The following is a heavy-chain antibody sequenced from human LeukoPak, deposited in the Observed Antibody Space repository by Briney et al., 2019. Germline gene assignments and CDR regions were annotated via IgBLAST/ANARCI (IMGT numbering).Heavy chain of an antibody. CDR1: GFTVSAYA. CDR3: TRRLDE. J-gene: IGHJ4*02. Sequence: GGSLRLSCAASGFTVSAYAMAWVRQAPGKGLEWVSTIYDDNTYYADSVKGRFAISTDNSKNTLYLQMNGLRVEDTAVYYCTRRLDEWGQGTLVTVSS. D-gene: IGHD3-16*01. V-gene: IGHV3-23*01. CDR2: IYDDNT.